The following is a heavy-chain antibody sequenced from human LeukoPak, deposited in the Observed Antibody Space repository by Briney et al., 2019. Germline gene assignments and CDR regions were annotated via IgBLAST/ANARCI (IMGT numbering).Heavy chain of an antibody. D-gene: IGHD1-20*01. V-gene: IGHV1-2*02. CDR3: AGLPRYNWNEPLDY. CDR2: IKPNSGGT. J-gene: IGHJ4*02. CDR1: GYTFTDYY. Sequence: GASVTVSCKASGYTFTDYYIHWVRQAPGQGLEWTGCIKPNSGGTKYAQTFQGRVTMTGDTPINTAYMELSRLTYDDTAVYYCAGLPRYNWNEPLDYWGQGTLVTVSS.